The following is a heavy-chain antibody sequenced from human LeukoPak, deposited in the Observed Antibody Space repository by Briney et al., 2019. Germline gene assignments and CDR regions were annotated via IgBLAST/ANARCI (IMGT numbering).Heavy chain of an antibody. CDR3: ARGPCGGDCYSYYYYYYGMDV. D-gene: IGHD2-21*02. CDR1: GGSISSYY. CDR2: IYYSGST. V-gene: IGHV4-59*06. Sequence: SETLSLTCTVSGGSISSYYWSWIRQHPGKGLEWIGYIYYSGSTYYNPSLKSRVTISVDTSKNQFSLKLSSVTAADTAVYYCARGPCGGDCYSYYYYYYGMDVWGQGTTVTVSS. J-gene: IGHJ6*02.